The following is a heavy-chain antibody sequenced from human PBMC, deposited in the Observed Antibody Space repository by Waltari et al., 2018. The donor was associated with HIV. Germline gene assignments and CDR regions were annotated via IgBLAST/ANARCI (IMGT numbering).Heavy chain of an antibody. D-gene: IGHD6-6*01. V-gene: IGHV4-38-2*02. CDR1: GYSISSAYY. J-gene: IGHJ4*02. CDR2: IYHSGST. Sequence: QVQLQESGPGLVKPSETLSLTCTVSGYSISSAYYWGWIRQPPGKGLEWIGGIYHSGSTYYNPSLKSRITILVDTSKNQFSLKLTSVTAADTAVYYCARDLNKFAGAARGGLDYWGQGTLVTVSP. CDR3: ARDLNKFAGAARGGLDY.